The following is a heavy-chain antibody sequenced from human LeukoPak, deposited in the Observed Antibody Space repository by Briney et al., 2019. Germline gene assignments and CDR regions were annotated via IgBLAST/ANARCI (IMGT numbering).Heavy chain of an antibody. Sequence: PSETLSLTCTVSGDSISGYYWSWIRQPPGKGLEWLGYIFYSGSTNYRTSLTSRVPISVDSTKNQFTLKLNSVTAADTAVYYCARGYYYHSSGFWLFHYWGQGTLVTVSS. V-gene: IGHV4-59*08. CDR3: ARGYYYHSSGFWLFHY. CDR2: IFYSGST. J-gene: IGHJ4*02. D-gene: IGHD3-22*01. CDR1: GDSISGYY.